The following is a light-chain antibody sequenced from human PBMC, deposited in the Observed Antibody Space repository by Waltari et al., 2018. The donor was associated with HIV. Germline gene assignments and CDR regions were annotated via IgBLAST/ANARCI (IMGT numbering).Light chain of an antibody. CDR2: KND. CDR1: TPNIGSNY. Sequence: QSVLTQPPSASGTPGQTVTISCSGCTPNIGSNYVYWFQQFPGTAPRLLIYKNDQRPSGVPDRFSGSKSGTSASLAISWLRSEDEADYYCAAWDNSLGAWLFGGGAKLTVL. V-gene: IGLV1-47*01. J-gene: IGLJ3*02. CDR3: AAWDNSLGAWL.